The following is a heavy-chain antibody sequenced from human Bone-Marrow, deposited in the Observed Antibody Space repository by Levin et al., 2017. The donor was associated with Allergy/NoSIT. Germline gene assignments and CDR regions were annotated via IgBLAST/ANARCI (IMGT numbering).Heavy chain of an antibody. J-gene: IGHJ3*02. CDR3: ARVDSVDTAAWNAFDI. D-gene: IGHD5-18*01. CDR1: GFSYNIFS. V-gene: IGHV3-21*06. CDR2: IISSGGYV. Sequence: GESLKISCTTSGFSYNIFSMNWVRQAPGRGLEWVSSIISSGGYVFYADSVKGRFAISTDNAKNTVYLDMNSLGVEDTAVYYCARVDSVDTAAWNAFDIWGQGTMVAVSS.